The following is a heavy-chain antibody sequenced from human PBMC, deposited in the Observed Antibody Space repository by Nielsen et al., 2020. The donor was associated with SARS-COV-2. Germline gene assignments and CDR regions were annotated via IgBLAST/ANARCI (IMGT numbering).Heavy chain of an antibody. D-gene: IGHD3-3*01. Sequence: GESLKISCAASGFTFSSYGMHWVRQAPGKGLEWVAVIWYDGSNKYYADSVKGRFTISRDNSKNTLYLQMNSLRAEDTAVYYCARGPPYYDFWSRYYYYMDVWGKGTTVTVSS. CDR1: GFTFSSYG. V-gene: IGHV3-33*01. CDR2: IWYDGSNK. CDR3: ARGPPYYDFWSRYYYYMDV. J-gene: IGHJ6*03.